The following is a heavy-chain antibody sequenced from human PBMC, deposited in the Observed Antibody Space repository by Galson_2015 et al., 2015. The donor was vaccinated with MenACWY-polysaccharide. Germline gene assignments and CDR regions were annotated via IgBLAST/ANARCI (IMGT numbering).Heavy chain of an antibody. J-gene: IGHJ4*02. CDR2: TTASSGNA. CDR1: GYTFTSRD. D-gene: IGHD2-15*01. V-gene: IGHV1-8*01. Sequence: QSGAEVKKPGASVTVSCKASGYTFTSRDINWVRQAAGQGLEWMGWTTASSGNAVYAQKFQDRITLTRDTSTSTVYMELSSLRSEATGVYYCATGAGVVGDSWGQGTLVTVSS. CDR3: ATGAGVVGDS.